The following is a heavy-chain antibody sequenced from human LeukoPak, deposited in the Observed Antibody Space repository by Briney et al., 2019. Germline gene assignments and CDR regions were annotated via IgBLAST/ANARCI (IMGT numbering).Heavy chain of an antibody. CDR2: INSDGSWT. Sequence: GGSLRLSCAASGFTFSNYWMHWVRQAPGKGLVWVSHINSDGSWTSYADSVKGRFTISKDNAKNTVYLQMNNLRAEDTAVYYCVSFYETYWGRGTLVTVSS. CDR3: VSFYETY. J-gene: IGHJ4*02. D-gene: IGHD2-2*01. CDR1: GFTFSNYW. V-gene: IGHV3-74*01.